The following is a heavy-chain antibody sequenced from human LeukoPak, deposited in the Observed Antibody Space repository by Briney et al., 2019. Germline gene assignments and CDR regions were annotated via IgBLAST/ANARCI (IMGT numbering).Heavy chain of an antibody. J-gene: IGHJ3*02. D-gene: IGHD1-26*01. Sequence: GRSLRLSCAASGFTFSSYAMHWVRQAPGKGLEWVAVISSDGSNKYYADSVKGRFTISRDNSKNTLYLQMNSLRAEDTAVYFCARDPYSGSHAAFDIWGQGTMVTVSS. CDR3: ARDPYSGSHAAFDI. CDR2: ISSDGSNK. CDR1: GFTFSSYA. V-gene: IGHV3-30-3*01.